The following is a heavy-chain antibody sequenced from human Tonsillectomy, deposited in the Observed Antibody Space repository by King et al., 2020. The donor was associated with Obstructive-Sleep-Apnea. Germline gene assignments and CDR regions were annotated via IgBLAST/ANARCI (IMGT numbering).Heavy chain of an antibody. V-gene: IGHV4-59*01. CDR3: ARQASSSLTLGWFDP. D-gene: IGHD6-13*01. CDR1: GGSISGYY. J-gene: IGHJ5*02. CDR2: IYSSGST. Sequence: QLQESGPGLVKPSETLSLSCTVSGGSISGYYWSWIRQPPGKGLEWIAYIYSSGSTSYNPSLKSRVTISVDTSKKQFSLRMKSVTAADTAVYYCARQASSSLTLGWFDPWGQGTLVTVSS.